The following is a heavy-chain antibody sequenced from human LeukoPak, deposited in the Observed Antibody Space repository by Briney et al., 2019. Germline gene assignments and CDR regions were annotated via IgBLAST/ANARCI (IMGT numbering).Heavy chain of an antibody. Sequence: SETLSLTCAVCVGSFSVYYWCCMRHPPGKGLEWIGEISHSGSTNYNPSLKSRVTISVDTSKNQFSLKLSSVTAADTAVYYCSSNYDILTGPDAFDIWGQGTMLTVSS. D-gene: IGHD3-9*01. V-gene: IGHV4-34*01. CDR2: ISHSGST. J-gene: IGHJ3*02. CDR1: VGSFSVYY. CDR3: SSNYDILTGPDAFDI.